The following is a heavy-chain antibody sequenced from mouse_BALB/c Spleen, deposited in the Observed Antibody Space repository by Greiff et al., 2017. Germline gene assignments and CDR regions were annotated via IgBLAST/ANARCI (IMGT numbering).Heavy chain of an antibody. D-gene: IGHD2-14*01. CDR3: ARYRYDVRAMDY. CDR1: GDSITSGY. Sequence: EVKLMESGPSLVKPSQTLSLTCSVTGDSITSGYWNWIRKFPGNKLEYMGYISYSGSTYYNPSLKSRISITRDTSKNQYYLQLNSVTTEDTATYYCARYRYDVRAMDYWGQGTSVTVSS. CDR2: ISYSGST. J-gene: IGHJ4*01. V-gene: IGHV3-8*02.